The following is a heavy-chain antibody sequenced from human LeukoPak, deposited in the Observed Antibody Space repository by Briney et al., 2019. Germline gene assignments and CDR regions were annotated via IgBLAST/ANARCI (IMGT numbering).Heavy chain of an antibody. CDR1: GGSISSSSYY. CDR3: ARGVVVPAAIPDYYYYMDV. J-gene: IGHJ6*03. V-gene: IGHV4-61*05. Sequence: SETLSLTCTVSGGSISSSSYYWGWIRQPPGKGLEWIGYIYYSGSTNYNPSLKSRVTISVDTSKNQFSLKLSSVTAADTAVYYCARGVVVPAAIPDYYYYMDVWGKGTTVTVSS. CDR2: IYYSGST. D-gene: IGHD2-2*02.